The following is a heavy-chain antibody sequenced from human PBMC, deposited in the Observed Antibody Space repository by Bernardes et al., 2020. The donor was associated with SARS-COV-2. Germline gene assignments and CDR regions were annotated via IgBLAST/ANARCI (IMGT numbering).Heavy chain of an antibody. CDR3: ATYSDHDSRLEF. CDR1: GFRFNDAC. V-gene: IGHV3-15*01. CDR2: ILSMTRGGTT. Sequence: GGSLRVSCAVSGFRFNDACMSWVRQAPGKGLEWVGRILSMTRGGTTDYAAFVQGRFTISRDDSKNSLYLEMSSLKTEDTALYFCATYSDHDSRLEFWGQGTLVTVSS. D-gene: IGHD6-13*01. J-gene: IGHJ4*02.